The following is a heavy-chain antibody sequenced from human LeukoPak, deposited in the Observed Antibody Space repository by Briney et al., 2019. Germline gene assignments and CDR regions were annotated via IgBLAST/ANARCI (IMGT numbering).Heavy chain of an antibody. V-gene: IGHV3-23*01. Sequence: GGSLRLSCAASGFTFSSYAMSWVRQAPGKGLEWVSAISGSGGSTYYADSVKGRFTISRDNSKNTLYLQMNSLRAEDTAVYYCAKYNGILTGYYTDYWGQGTLVTVSS. D-gene: IGHD3-9*01. CDR2: ISGSGGST. CDR1: GFTFSSYA. J-gene: IGHJ4*02. CDR3: AKYNGILTGYYTDY.